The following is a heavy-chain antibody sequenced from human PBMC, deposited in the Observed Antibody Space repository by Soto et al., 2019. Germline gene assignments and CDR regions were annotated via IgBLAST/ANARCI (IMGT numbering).Heavy chain of an antibody. J-gene: IGHJ2*01. V-gene: IGHV4-38-2*01. CDR3: ARVDGPYCSSTTCYTYFNL. Sequence: ETLSLTCGVSGYSISSGYYWGWIRQPPGKGLEWIGSIYHSGSTYYNPSLKSRVTISVDTSKNQFSLKLSSVTAADTAVYYCARVDGPYCSSTTCYTYFNLWGRGTLVTVSS. D-gene: IGHD2-2*02. CDR2: IYHSGST. CDR1: GYSISSGYY.